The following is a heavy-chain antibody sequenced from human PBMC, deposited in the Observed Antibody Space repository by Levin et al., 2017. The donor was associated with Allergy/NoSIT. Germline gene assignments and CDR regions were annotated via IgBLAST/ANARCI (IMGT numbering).Heavy chain of an antibody. J-gene: IGHJ5*02. D-gene: IGHD4-11*01. Sequence: PSETLSLTCTVSGGSISSGDYYWSWIRQPPGKGLEWIGYIYYSGSTYYNPSLKSRVTISVDTSKNQFSLKLSSVTAADTAVYYCARGAYSTGWFDPWGQGTLVTVSS. CDR1: GGSISSGDYY. CDR3: ARGAYSTGWFDP. V-gene: IGHV4-30-4*01. CDR2: IYYSGST.